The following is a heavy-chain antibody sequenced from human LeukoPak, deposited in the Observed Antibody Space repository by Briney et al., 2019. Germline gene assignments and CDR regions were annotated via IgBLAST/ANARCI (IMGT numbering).Heavy chain of an antibody. Sequence: GASVKVSCKASGYTFTSYGINWVRQATGQGLEWMGWMNPNSGNTGYAQKFQGRVTMTRNTSISTAYMELSSLRSEDTAVYYCARGRFAGGDYLAYYFDYWGQGTLVTVSS. D-gene: IGHD4-17*01. V-gene: IGHV1-8*02. CDR1: GYTFTSYG. CDR2: MNPNSGNT. J-gene: IGHJ4*02. CDR3: ARGRFAGGDYLAYYFDY.